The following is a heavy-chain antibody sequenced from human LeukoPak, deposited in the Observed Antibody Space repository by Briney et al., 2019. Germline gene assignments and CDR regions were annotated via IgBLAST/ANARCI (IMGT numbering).Heavy chain of an antibody. J-gene: IGHJ4*02. Sequence: SETLSLTCAVYGGSFSGYYWSWIRQPPGKGLEWIGEISHSGSTNYNPSLKSRVTISVDTSKNQFSLKLSSVTAADTAVYYCARLHYYDTDLDYWGQGTLVTVSS. CDR2: ISHSGST. D-gene: IGHD3-22*01. CDR3: ARLHYYDTDLDY. CDR1: GGSFSGYY. V-gene: IGHV4-34*01.